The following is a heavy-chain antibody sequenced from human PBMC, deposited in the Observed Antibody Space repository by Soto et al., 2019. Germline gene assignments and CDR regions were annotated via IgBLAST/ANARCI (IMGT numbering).Heavy chain of an antibody. CDR3: ARAPKYSSSWYSRY. CDR1: GFTFSSYA. J-gene: IGHJ4*02. D-gene: IGHD6-13*01. V-gene: IGHV3-30-3*01. Sequence: QVQLVESGGGVVQPGRSLRLSCAASGFTFSSYAMHWVRQAPGKGLEWVAGISYDGSNKYYADSVKGRFTISRDNSKNTLYLQMNSLRAEDTAVYYCARAPKYSSSWYSRYWGQGTLVTVSS. CDR2: ISYDGSNK.